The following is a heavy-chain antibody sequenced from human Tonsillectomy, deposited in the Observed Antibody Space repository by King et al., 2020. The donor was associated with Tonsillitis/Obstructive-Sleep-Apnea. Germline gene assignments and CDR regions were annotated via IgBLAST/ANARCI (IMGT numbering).Heavy chain of an antibody. Sequence: LQLQESGPGLVKPSETLSLTCTVSGGSISSYYWSWIRQPPGKGLEWIGYIYYSGSTNYNPSLKSRVTISIDTSKNQFSLKLTSVTAADTAVYDCAGTGDIGNWFDPWGQGTLVTVSS. CDR3: AGTGDIGNWFDP. J-gene: IGHJ5*02. D-gene: IGHD5-12*01. CDR1: GGSISSYY. V-gene: IGHV4-59*08. CDR2: IYYSGST.